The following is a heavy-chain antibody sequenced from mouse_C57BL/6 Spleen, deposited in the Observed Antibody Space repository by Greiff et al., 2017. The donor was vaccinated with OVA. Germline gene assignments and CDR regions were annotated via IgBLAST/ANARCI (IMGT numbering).Heavy chain of an antibody. CDR3: ARSYYSNYYYAMDY. CDR2: INPNNGGT. V-gene: IGHV1-26*01. J-gene: IGHJ4*01. CDR1: GYTFTDYY. D-gene: IGHD2-5*01. Sequence: VQLQQSGPELVKPGASVKISCKASGYTFTDYYMNWVKQSHGQSLEWIGDINPNNGGTSYNQKFKGKATLTVDTSSSTAYMELRSLTSEDSAVYYCARSYYSNYYYAMDYWGQGTSVTVSA.